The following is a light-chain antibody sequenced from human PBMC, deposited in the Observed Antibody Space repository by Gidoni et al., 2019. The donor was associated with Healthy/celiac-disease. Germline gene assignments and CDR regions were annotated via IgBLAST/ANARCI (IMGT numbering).Light chain of an antibody. J-gene: IGKJ4*01. CDR1: QGIISY. CDR3: QQYYSYPLT. CDR2: AAS. Sequence: AIRMTTSPSSFSASTGDRVTITFRASQGIISYLDWYQQKPGKAPKLLIYAASTLQSGVPSRFSVSGSGTDFTITISCLQSEEFATYYCQQYYSYPLTFGGGTKVEIK. V-gene: IGKV1-8*01.